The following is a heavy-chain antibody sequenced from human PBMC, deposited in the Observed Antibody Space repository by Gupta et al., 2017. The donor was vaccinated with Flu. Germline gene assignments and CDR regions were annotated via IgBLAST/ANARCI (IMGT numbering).Heavy chain of an antibody. CDR3: ARVLIYSAPPSGLVDY. CDR2: VYHSGST. V-gene: IGHV4-38-2*01. J-gene: IGHJ4*02. Sequence: QVQLQESGPGLVKPSETLSLNGAVSGYAISSGYYWGWIRQPPGTGLEWIGSVYHSGSTYYDPSFRGRVTISMDTSKNQFSLNLNSVTAADTAVYYCARVLIYSAPPSGLVDYWGQGTLVTVSS. CDR1: GYAISSGYY. D-gene: IGHD6-25*01.